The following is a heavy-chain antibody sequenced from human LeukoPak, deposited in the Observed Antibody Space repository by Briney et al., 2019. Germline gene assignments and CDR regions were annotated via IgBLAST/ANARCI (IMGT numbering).Heavy chain of an antibody. CDR3: ARANWNDVFDY. Sequence: SETLSLTCAVYGGSFSGYYWSWIRQPAGKELEWIGRIYTSGSTNYNPSLKSRVTISVDTSKNQFSLKLSSVTAADTAVYYCARANWNDVFDYWGQGTLVTVSS. CDR2: IYTSGST. J-gene: IGHJ4*02. CDR1: GGSFSGYY. D-gene: IGHD1-1*01. V-gene: IGHV4-59*10.